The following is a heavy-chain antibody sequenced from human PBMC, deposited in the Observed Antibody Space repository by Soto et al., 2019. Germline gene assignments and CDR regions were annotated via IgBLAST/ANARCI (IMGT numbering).Heavy chain of an antibody. Sequence: ASVKVSCKASGYTFTSYYMHWVRQTPGQGLEWMGIINPSGGSTSYAQKSQGRVTMTRDTSTSTVYMELSSLRSEDTAVYYCARDGSGSYYNDYYYYYMDVWGKGTTVTVSS. CDR2: INPSGGST. V-gene: IGHV1-46*03. CDR1: GYTFTSYY. J-gene: IGHJ6*03. D-gene: IGHD3-10*01. CDR3: ARDGSGSYYNDYYYYYMDV.